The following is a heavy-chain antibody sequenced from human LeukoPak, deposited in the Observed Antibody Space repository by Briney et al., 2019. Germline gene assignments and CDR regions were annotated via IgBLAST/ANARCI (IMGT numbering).Heavy chain of an antibody. J-gene: IGHJ4*02. V-gene: IGHV3-30*02. Sequence: GILRLSCAASGFTFRSYGMHWVRQAPGKGLEWVAFIRYDGSNKYYADSVKGRFTISRDNSKNTLYLQMNSLRAEDTAVYYCAKDGHWTFDYWGQGTLVTVSS. CDR2: IRYDGSNK. CDR3: AKDGHWTFDY. D-gene: IGHD1-1*01. CDR1: GFTFRSYG.